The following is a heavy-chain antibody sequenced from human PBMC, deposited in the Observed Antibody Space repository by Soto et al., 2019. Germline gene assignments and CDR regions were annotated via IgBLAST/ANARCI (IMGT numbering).Heavy chain of an antibody. Sequence: GGSLRLSCAASGFTFSSYAMHWIRQAPGKGLEWVAVISYDGSNKYYADSVKGRFTISRDNSKNTLYLQMNSLRAEDTAVYYCSRDGGGHSYGSYFFDYWGQGTLVTVSS. CDR3: SRDGGGHSYGSYFFDY. J-gene: IGHJ4*02. V-gene: IGHV3-30-3*01. CDR1: GFTFSSYA. CDR2: ISYDGSNK. D-gene: IGHD5-18*01.